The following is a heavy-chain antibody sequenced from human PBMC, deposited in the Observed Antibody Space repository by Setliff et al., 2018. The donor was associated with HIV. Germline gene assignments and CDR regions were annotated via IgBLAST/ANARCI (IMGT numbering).Heavy chain of an antibody. Sequence: LSLTCTVSGGSISSNSYYWGWIRQPPGKRLEWVSYISSSGSTIYYADSVKGRFTISRDNARNSLLLQMNSLRADDTAVYYCARVRPLGYCSTGACPPDYWGQGTLVTVSS. CDR2: ISSSGSTI. J-gene: IGHJ4*02. CDR1: GGSISSNSYY. D-gene: IGHD2-8*01. CDR3: ARVRPLGYCSTGACPPDY. V-gene: IGHV3-11*04.